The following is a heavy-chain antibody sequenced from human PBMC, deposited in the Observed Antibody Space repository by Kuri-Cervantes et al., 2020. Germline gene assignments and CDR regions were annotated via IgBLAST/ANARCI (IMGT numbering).Heavy chain of an antibody. CDR3: ARANGYSSSWGFDP. Sequence: SGPTLVKPTQTLTLTCTFSGFSLSTSGVGVGWIRQPPGKGLEWIGYIYYSGSTYYNPSLKSRVTISVDTSKNQFSLKLSSVTAADTTVYYCARANGYSSSWGFDPWGQGTLVTVSS. CDR2: IYYSGST. J-gene: IGHJ5*02. D-gene: IGHD6-13*01. CDR1: GFSLSTSGVG. V-gene: IGHV4-30-4*08.